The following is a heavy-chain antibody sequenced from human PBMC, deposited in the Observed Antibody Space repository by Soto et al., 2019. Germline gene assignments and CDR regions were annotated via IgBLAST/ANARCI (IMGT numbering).Heavy chain of an antibody. CDR2: IFRTGST. CDR3: ARARGRITVMV. V-gene: IGHV4-30-4*01. CDR1: GGSISSGDYY. J-gene: IGHJ6*02. Sequence: QVQLQESGPGLVKPSQTLSLTCTVSGGSISSGDYYWSWVRQSPGMGLEWIGYIFRTGSTYYNPSLKTXXSXSXXTSKHQFSLKSTSVTAPDTAVYYCARARGRITVMVWGQVTTVTVSS. D-gene: IGHD3-10*01.